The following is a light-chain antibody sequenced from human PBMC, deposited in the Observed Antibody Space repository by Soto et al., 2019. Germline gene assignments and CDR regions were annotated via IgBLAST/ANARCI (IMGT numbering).Light chain of an antibody. J-gene: IGKJ4*01. V-gene: IGKV3-15*01. CDR1: QSVSYH. Sequence: EIVMTQTPATLSVSPGGRVTLSCRASQSVSYHVAWYQQKPGQTPRLVIYDASTRASGIPARFSGTRSGTEFSLTVSSLQAEDFGIYYCQQYNSWLTFGGGTRVDIK. CDR2: DAS. CDR3: QQYNSWLT.